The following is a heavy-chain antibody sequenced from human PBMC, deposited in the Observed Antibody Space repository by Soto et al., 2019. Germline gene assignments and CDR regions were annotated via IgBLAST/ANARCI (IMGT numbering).Heavy chain of an antibody. Sequence: PGGSLKLSCAVSGSTISSYAMHWVRQAPGKGLEWVGRIKSKTDGGTTDYAAPVKGRFTISRDDSKNTLYLQMNSLKTEDTAVYYCTTEAYYDSSGSISDYWGQGTLVTVSS. CDR2: IKSKTDGGTT. D-gene: IGHD3-22*01. CDR3: TTEAYYDSSGSISDY. J-gene: IGHJ4*02. V-gene: IGHV3-15*01. CDR1: GSTISSYA.